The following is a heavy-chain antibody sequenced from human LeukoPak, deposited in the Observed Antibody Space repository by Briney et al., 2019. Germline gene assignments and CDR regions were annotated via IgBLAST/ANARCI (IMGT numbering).Heavy chain of an antibody. J-gene: IGHJ4*02. CDR2: INHSGST. CDR1: GGSFSGYY. CDR3: ARAVAAADSFDY. V-gene: IGHV4-34*01. Sequence: PSETLSLTCAVYGGSFSGYYWSWIRQPPGKGLEWIGEINHSGSTNYSPSLKSRVTISVDTSKNQFSLKLSSVTAADTAVYYCARAVAAADSFDYWGQGTLVTVSS. D-gene: IGHD6-13*01.